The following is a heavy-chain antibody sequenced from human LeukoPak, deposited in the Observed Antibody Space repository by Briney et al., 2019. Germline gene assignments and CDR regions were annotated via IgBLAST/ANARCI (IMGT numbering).Heavy chain of an antibody. Sequence: GSLRLSCAAPGFTFSSYSMNWVRQAPGKGLEWVSSISSSSSYIYYADSVKGRFTISRDNAKNSLYLQMNSLRAEDTAVYYCARVPNSSGWKGVFDYWGQGTLVTVSS. J-gene: IGHJ4*02. CDR2: ISSSSSYI. CDR3: ARVPNSSGWKGVFDY. D-gene: IGHD6-19*01. V-gene: IGHV3-21*01. CDR1: GFTFSSYS.